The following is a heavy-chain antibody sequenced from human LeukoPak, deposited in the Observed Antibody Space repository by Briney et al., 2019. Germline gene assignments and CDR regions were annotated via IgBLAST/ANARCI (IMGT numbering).Heavy chain of an antibody. CDR3: AQVMMAFDI. J-gene: IGHJ3*02. CDR1: GYSFTSYW. V-gene: IGHV5-10-1*01. D-gene: IGHD3-16*01. CDR2: IDPSDSYT. Sequence: GESLMISCKCSGYSFTSYWICWGRQMPGKGLEWMGRIDPSDSYTNYSPSFQGHVTISADKSISTAYLQWSSLKASDTAMYYCAQVMMAFDIWGQGTMVTVSS.